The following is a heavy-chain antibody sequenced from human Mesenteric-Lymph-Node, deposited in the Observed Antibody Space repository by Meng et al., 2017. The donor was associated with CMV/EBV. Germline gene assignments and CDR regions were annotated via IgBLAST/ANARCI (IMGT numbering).Heavy chain of an antibody. CDR2: INQDGSEK. V-gene: IGHV3-7*01. J-gene: IGHJ4*02. CDR1: RFTFGRYW. D-gene: IGHD3-3*01. Sequence: GESLKISCAASRFTFGRYWMTWVRQAPGKGLEWVANINQDGSEKYYEASVKGRFTISRDNDKNSLYLQMNSLRAEDTAVYYCVRRDYDFWSGRDYWGQGTLVTVSS. CDR3: VRRDYDFWSGRDY.